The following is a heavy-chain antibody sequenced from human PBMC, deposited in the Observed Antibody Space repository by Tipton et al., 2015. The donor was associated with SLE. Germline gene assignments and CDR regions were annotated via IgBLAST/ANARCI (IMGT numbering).Heavy chain of an antibody. CDR1: GGSISVSSYY. J-gene: IGHJ6*03. V-gene: IGHV4-39*07. CDR2: IYYSGST. D-gene: IGHD7-27*01. CDR3: ARIGGAGDLYYYYMGV. Sequence: TLSLTCTVSGGSISVSSYYWGWIRQPPGKGLEWIGSIYYSGSTYYNPSLKSRVTISVDTSKNQFSLKMTSVTAADTAVYYCARIGGAGDLYYYYMGVWGNGTTVTVSS.